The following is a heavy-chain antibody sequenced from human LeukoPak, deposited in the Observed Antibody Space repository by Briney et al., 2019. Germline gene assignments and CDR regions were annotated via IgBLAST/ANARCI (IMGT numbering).Heavy chain of an antibody. V-gene: IGHV4-4*07. CDR1: GDSLSSSY. Sequence: SETLSLTCTVSGDSLSSSYWSWIRQPAGKGLEWIGRIYTDGNINYNPSLKSRVTMSLDTSTNQFSLRLYSVTAADAAVYYCARDCSGGTCYSGVIDYWGHGTLVTVSS. CDR2: IYTDGNI. CDR3: ARDCSGGTCYSGVIDY. J-gene: IGHJ4*01. D-gene: IGHD2-15*01.